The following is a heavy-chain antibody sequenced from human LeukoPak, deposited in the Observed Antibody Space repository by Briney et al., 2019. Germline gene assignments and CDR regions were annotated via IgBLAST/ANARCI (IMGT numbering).Heavy chain of an antibody. J-gene: IGHJ3*02. V-gene: IGHV3-74*01. CDR1: GFTFSSYW. D-gene: IGHD5-24*01. Sequence: GGSLRLSCAASGFTFSSYWMHWVRQAPGKGLVWVSRINSDGSSTSYADSVKGRFTISRDNAKNTLYLQMNSLRAEDTAVYYCARVRDGYPKLDAFDIWGQGTMVTVSS. CDR3: ARVRDGYPKLDAFDI. CDR2: INSDGSST.